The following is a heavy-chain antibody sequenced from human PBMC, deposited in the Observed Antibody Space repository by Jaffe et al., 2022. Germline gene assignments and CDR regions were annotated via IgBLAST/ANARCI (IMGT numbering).Heavy chain of an antibody. J-gene: IGHJ2*01. CDR2: IYTSGST. D-gene: IGHD3-10*01. Sequence: QVQLQESGPGLVKPSQTLSLTCTVSGGSISSGSYYWSWIRQPAGKGLEWIGRIYTSGSTNYNPSLKSRVTISVDTSKNQFSLKLSSVTAADTAVYYCARGYSYYYGSGSYYNPPPYWYFDLWGRGTLVTVSS. V-gene: IGHV4-61*02. CDR3: ARGYSYYYGSGSYYNPPPYWYFDL. CDR1: GGSISSGSYY.